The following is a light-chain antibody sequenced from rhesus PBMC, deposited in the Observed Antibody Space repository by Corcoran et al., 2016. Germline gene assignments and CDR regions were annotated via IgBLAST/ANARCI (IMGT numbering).Light chain of an antibody. CDR3: QHSYGTPRT. CDR1: ENVNNY. J-gene: IGKJ1*01. CDR2: KAS. V-gene: IGKV1-74*01. Sequence: DIQMTQSPSSLSASVGDRVTITCRASENVNNYLHWYQQKPGKAPKLLIYKASTLQRGVPSKFSGSGAGTDFTLTISSLQPEDFATYYCQHSYGTPRTFGQGTKVEIK.